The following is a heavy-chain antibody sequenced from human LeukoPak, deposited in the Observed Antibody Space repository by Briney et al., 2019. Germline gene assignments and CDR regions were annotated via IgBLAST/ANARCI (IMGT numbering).Heavy chain of an antibody. CDR1: GFTFSSYG. CDR2: ISNDAGNK. D-gene: IGHD3-9*01. V-gene: IGHV3-30*18. Sequence: GRSLRLSCAASGFTFSSYGMHWVRQAPGKGLEWVAVISNDAGNKYYADSVKGRFTISRDNSKNTLYLHMNSLRAEDTAVYFCAKDRRVYDILTPFDYWGQGTLVTVSS. CDR3: AKDRRVYDILTPFDY. J-gene: IGHJ4*02.